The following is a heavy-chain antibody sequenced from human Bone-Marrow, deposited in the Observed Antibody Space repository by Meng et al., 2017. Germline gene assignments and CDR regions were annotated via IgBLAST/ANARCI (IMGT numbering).Heavy chain of an antibody. CDR3: ARVAHRGGSYFFDY. Sequence: ASAKVSCKASGYTFTGYYMHWVRQAPGQGLEWMGRINPSSGGTNYAQKFQGRVTMTRDTSISTAYMELSRLRSDDTSVYCCARVAHRGGSYFFDYWGQGTLVTVSS. D-gene: IGHD1-26*01. V-gene: IGHV1-2*06. CDR1: GYTFTGYY. J-gene: IGHJ4*02. CDR2: INPSSGGT.